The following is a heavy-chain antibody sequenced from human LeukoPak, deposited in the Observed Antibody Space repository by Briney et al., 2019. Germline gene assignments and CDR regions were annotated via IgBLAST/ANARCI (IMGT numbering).Heavy chain of an antibody. Sequence: PGGSLRLSCAASGFTFSSYSMNWVRQAPGKGLEWVSSISSSSSYIYYADSVKGRFTIPRDNAKNSLYLQMNSLRAEETAVYYCARGKMQQLVPYYFDYWGQGTLVTVSS. J-gene: IGHJ4*02. CDR3: ARGKMQQLVPYYFDY. V-gene: IGHV3-21*01. D-gene: IGHD6-6*01. CDR2: ISSSSSYI. CDR1: GFTFSSYS.